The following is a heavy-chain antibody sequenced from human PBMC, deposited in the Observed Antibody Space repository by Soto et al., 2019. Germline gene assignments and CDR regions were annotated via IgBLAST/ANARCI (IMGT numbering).Heavy chain of an antibody. V-gene: IGHV4-4*02. D-gene: IGHD1-26*01. Sequence: SETLSLTCAVSSGSISSSNWWSWVRQPPGKGLEWIGEIYHSGSTNYNPSLKSRVTISVDKSKNQLSLKLSSVTAADTAVYYCARVTELDYYYYYMDVWGKGTTVTVSS. CDR3: ARVTELDYYYYYMDV. J-gene: IGHJ6*03. CDR2: IYHSGST. CDR1: SGSISSSNW.